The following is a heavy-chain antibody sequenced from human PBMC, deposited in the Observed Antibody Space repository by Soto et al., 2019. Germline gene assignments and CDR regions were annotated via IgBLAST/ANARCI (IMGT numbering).Heavy chain of an antibody. D-gene: IGHD2-2*01. CDR1: GFTFSSYA. CDR2: ISYDGSNK. J-gene: IGHJ4*02. CDR3: GRVGCISASCYDGGYYFYY. Sequence: QVQLVESGGGVVQPGRSLRLSCAASGFTFSSYAMHWVRQAPGKGLEWVAVISYDGSNKYYADSVKGRFTISRDNSKNPLYLQMNSLSAEDKAVYYGGRVGCISASCYDGGYYFYYWGQGTLVTVSS. V-gene: IGHV3-30-3*01.